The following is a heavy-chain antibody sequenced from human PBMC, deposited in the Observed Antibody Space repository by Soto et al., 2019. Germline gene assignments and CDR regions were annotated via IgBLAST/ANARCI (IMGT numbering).Heavy chain of an antibody. CDR3: ERDLEFRDGNISHLDY. CDR1: GGTFSSHV. V-gene: IGHV1-69*01. CDR2: IMPIIGTA. Sequence: QVQLVQSGAEVKKPGSSVKVSCKASGGTFSSHVLNWVRQAPGQGLEWMGGIMPIIGTANYAQKFQGRVTITADESTSTADMELSSLRSENTAVYYCERDLEFRDGNISHLDYWGQGTLVTVSS. D-gene: IGHD3-9*01. J-gene: IGHJ4*02.